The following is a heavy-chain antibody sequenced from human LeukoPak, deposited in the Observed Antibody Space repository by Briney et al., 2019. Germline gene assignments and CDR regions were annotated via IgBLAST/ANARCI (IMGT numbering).Heavy chain of an antibody. CDR1: GGLISRIEYY. Sequence: TSETLSLTCTVSGGLISRIEYYWSWIRQSPVKGLEWLVHIYHTGTTLYSSHLNNRLSVSVDSSRNQFSLMLNSVTAADTAVYYCARDGVVPAAYGGWLDPWGQGTLVTVSS. V-gene: IGHV4-30-4*01. CDR2: IYHTGTT. CDR3: ARDGVVPAAYGGWLDP. J-gene: IGHJ5*02. D-gene: IGHD2-2*01.